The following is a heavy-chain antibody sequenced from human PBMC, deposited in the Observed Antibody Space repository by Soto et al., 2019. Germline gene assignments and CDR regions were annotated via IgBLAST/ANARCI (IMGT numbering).Heavy chain of an antibody. D-gene: IGHD2-2*01. Sequence: EVQLVESGEGLVKPGGSLRLSCAASGFTFSSYSMNWVRQAPGKGLEWVSSISSSSSYIYYADSVKGRFTISRDNAKNSLYLQMNSLRAEDTAVYYCARDECSSTSCYARIDYWGQGTLVTVSS. CDR1: GFTFSSYS. J-gene: IGHJ4*02. CDR2: ISSSSSYI. V-gene: IGHV3-21*01. CDR3: ARDECSSTSCYARIDY.